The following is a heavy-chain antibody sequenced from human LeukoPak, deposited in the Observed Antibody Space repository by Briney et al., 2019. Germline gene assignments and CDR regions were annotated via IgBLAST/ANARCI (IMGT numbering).Heavy chain of an antibody. CDR2: IIPIFGTA. CDR3: ARGCSGGSCRPYDWFDP. Sequence: SVKVPCKASGGTFSSYAISWVRQAPGQGLEWMGRIIPIFGTANYAQKFQGRVTITTDESTSTAYMELSSLRSEDSAVYYCARGCSGGSCRPYDWFDPWGQGTLVTVSS. V-gene: IGHV1-69*05. D-gene: IGHD2-15*01. J-gene: IGHJ5*02. CDR1: GGTFSSYA.